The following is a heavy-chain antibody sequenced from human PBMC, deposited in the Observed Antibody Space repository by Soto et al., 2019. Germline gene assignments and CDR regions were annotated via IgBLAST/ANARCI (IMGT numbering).Heavy chain of an antibody. CDR1: GFSFSSFA. V-gene: IGHV3-23*01. J-gene: IGHJ4*02. D-gene: IGHD4-17*01. CDR3: AKDPNGDYVGAFDS. Sequence: GGSLRLSCRASGFSFSSFAMTWVRQAPGKGLEWVSSIGGSGVITYYADSVKGRFTISRDNSRNTLFPHMNSLRADDTAVYHCAKDPNGDYVGAFDSWGQGTLVTVSS. CDR2: IGGSGVIT.